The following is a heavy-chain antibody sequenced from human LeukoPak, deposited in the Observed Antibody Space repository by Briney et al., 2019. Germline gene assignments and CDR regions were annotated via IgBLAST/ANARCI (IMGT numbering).Heavy chain of an antibody. CDR2: MNPNSGNT. J-gene: IGHJ4*02. Sequence: GASVKVSCKASGYTFTSYDINWAGQATGQGLEWMGWMNPNSGNTGYAQKFQGRVTMTRNTSISTAYMELSSLRSEDTAMYYCARWSGYYSRFDYWGQGTQVTVSS. CDR3: ARWSGYYSRFDY. D-gene: IGHD3-3*01. V-gene: IGHV1-8*01. CDR1: GYTFTSYD.